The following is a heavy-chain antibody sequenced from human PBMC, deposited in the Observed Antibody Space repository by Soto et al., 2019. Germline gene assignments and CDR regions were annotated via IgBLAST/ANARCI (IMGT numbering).Heavy chain of an antibody. CDR2: VYYGGRS. V-gene: IGHV4-39*07. Sequence: SETLSLTCTVSSAPVSSTTYTWGWIRQPPGKGLEWAASVYYGGRSYYNPSLNSRVTISVDTSKNQFSLKLSSVTAADTAVYYCARVKASGVNFDYWGQGTLVPVSS. CDR1: SAPVSSTTYT. CDR3: ARVKASGVNFDY. J-gene: IGHJ4*02. D-gene: IGHD6-25*01.